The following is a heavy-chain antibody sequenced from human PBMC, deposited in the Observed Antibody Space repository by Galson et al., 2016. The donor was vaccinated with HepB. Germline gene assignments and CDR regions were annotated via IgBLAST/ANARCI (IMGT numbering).Heavy chain of an antibody. D-gene: IGHD2-21*01. CDR3: ARGYCGGDCYYYGMDV. CDR1: GFTVSSNY. CDR2: IYDGGST. V-gene: IGHV3-53*01. J-gene: IGHJ6*02. Sequence: SLRLSCAASGFTVSSNYMNWVRQAPGKGLEWVSAIYDGGSTYYADSVKGRFTISRDNSKNTLYLQMSRLRAEDTAGYYCARGYCGGDCYYYGMDVWGQGTTVTVSS.